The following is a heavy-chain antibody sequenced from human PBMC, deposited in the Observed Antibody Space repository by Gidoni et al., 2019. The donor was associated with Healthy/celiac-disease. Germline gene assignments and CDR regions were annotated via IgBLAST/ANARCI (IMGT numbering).Heavy chain of an antibody. CDR2: ISGSGGST. CDR3: AKDGTMVYASAAFDI. CDR1: GFTFSSYA. J-gene: IGHJ3*02. V-gene: IGHV3-23*01. Sequence: EVQLLESGGGLVQPGGSLRLSCAASGFTFSSYAMSWVRQAPGQGLEWVSAISGSGGSTDYADSVKGRFTISRDNSKNTLYLQMNSLRAEDTAVYYCAKDGTMVYASAAFDIWGQGTMVTVSS. D-gene: IGHD2-8*01.